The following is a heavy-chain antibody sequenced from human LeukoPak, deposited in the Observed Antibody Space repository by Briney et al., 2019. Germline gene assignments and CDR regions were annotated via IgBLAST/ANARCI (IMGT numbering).Heavy chain of an antibody. D-gene: IGHD6-19*01. CDR3: ARAHSSGLYYFDY. Sequence: GGSLRLSCAASGFTFSSYSMNWVRQAPGKGLEWVAVISYDGSNIYYADSVKGRFTISRDNSKNTLYLQMDSLRPEDTAVYYCARAHSSGLYYFDYWGQGTLVTASS. V-gene: IGHV3-30*03. CDR1: GFTFSSYS. CDR2: ISYDGSNI. J-gene: IGHJ4*02.